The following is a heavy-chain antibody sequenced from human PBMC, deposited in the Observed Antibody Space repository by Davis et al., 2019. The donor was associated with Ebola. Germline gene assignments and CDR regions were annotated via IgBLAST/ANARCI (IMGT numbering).Heavy chain of an antibody. V-gene: IGHV1-69*06. J-gene: IGHJ4*02. CDR3: AKEVRVRYFDWLSSPLDY. Sequence: SVKVSCKAVGDTLTSYAMTWVRQAPGQGLEWMGGIIPVFRTANYAQKFQGRVTITADKSTSTAYMELSSLRAEDTAVYYCAKEVRVRYFDWLSSPLDYWGQGTLVTVSS. CDR1: GDTLTSYA. D-gene: IGHD3-9*01. CDR2: IIPVFRTA.